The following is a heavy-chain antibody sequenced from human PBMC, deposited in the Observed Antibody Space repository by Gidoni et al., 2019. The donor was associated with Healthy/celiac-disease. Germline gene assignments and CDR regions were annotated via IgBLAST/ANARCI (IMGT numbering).Heavy chain of an antibody. J-gene: IGHJ4*02. CDR1: GGSFSGYY. V-gene: IGHV4-34*01. Sequence: QVQLQQWGAGVFKPSETLSLPRAVDGGSFSGYYWSWIRQPPGEGLEWIGEINHSGSTNYNPSLKSRVTISVDTSKDQFSLKLSSVTAADTAVYYCARFQWGYFDYWGQGTLVTVSS. CDR3: ARFQWGYFDY. CDR2: INHSGST. D-gene: IGHD1-26*01.